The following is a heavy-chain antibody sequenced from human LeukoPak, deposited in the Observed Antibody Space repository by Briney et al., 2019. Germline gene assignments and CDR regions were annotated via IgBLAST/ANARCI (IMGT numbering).Heavy chain of an antibody. CDR1: GGSISSGGYY. Sequence: PSETLSLTCTVSGGSISSGGYYWSWIRQPPGTGLEWIGYIYHSGSTYYNPSLKSRVTISVDRSKNQFSLKLSSVTAADTAVYYCARDRQQLVLGYWGQGTLVTVSS. J-gene: IGHJ4*02. CDR3: ARDRQQLVLGY. V-gene: IGHV4-30-2*01. CDR2: IYHSGST. D-gene: IGHD6-6*01.